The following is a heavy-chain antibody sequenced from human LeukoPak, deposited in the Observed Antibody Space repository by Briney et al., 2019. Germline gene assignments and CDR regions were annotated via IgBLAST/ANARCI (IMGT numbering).Heavy chain of an antibody. CDR1: GGTFSSYA. J-gene: IGHJ6*02. D-gene: IGHD3-9*01. Sequence: SVKVSCKASGGTFSSYAISWVRQAPGQGLEWRGRIIPILGIANYAQKFQGRVTITADKSTSTAYMELSSLRSEDTAVYYCARRPTNYDILTGHMDVWGQGTTVTVSS. V-gene: IGHV1-69*04. CDR2: IIPILGIA. CDR3: ARRPTNYDILTGHMDV.